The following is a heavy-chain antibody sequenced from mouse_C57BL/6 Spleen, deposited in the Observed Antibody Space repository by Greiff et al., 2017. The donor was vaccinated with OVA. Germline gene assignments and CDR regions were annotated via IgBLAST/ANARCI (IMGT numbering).Heavy chain of an antibody. V-gene: IGHV5-17*01. CDR2: ISSGSSTI. CDR1: GFTFSDYG. CDR3: ARSHYGSSYWYFDV. D-gene: IGHD1-1*01. Sequence: EVKLVESGGGLVKPGGSLKLSCAASGFTFSDYGMHWVRQAPEKGLEWVAYISSGSSTIYYAETVKGRFTISRDNAKNTLFLQMTSLRSEDTAMYYCARSHYGSSYWYFDVWGTGTTVTVSS. J-gene: IGHJ1*03.